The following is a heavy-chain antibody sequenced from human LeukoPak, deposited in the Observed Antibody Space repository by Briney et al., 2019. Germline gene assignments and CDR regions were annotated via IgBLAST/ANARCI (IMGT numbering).Heavy chain of an antibody. Sequence: GGSLRLSCAASGFSFSSYAMHWVRQAPGKGLEWVAVIWYDGSNQYYAVSVRGRFTISRDNSKNTLHLQMNSLRAEDTAAYYCVKSGPNVGDFPSEYYVDFCGQGTLVTVSS. J-gene: IGHJ4*02. CDR3: VKSGPNVGDFPSEYYVDF. V-gene: IGHV3-33*06. D-gene: IGHD4-17*01. CDR1: GFSFSSYA. CDR2: IWYDGSNQ.